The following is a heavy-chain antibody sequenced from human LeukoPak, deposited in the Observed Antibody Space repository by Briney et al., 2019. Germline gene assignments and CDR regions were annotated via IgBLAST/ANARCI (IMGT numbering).Heavy chain of an antibody. D-gene: IGHD3-22*01. CDR1: GYSFTSYW. V-gene: IGHV5-51*01. J-gene: IGHJ5*02. CDR3: ARGGIYYYDSSGYGFDP. Sequence: GESLKISCKGSGYSFTSYWIGWVRQMPGKGLEWMGIIYPGDSDTRYSPSFQGQVTISADKSISTAYLQWSSLKASDTAMYYCARGGIYYYDSSGYGFDPWGQGTLVTVSS. CDR2: IYPGDSDT.